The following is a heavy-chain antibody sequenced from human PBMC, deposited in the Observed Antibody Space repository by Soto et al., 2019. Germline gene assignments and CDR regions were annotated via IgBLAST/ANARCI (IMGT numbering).Heavy chain of an antibody. CDR3: ARENIFGVVREYYFDY. CDR1: GYKFTGHY. J-gene: IGHJ4*02. Sequence: ASVKVSCKASGYKFTGHYVHWVRQAPGQGLGWMGCINPNSGATNYAQNFQDWVIMTRDTSISTVYMELSRLRSDDTAIYYCARENIFGVVREYYFDYWGQGTLVTVS. V-gene: IGHV1-2*04. D-gene: IGHD3-3*01. CDR2: INPNSGAT.